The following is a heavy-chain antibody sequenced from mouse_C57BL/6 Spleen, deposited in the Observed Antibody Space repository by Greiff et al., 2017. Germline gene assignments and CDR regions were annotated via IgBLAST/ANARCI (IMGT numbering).Heavy chain of an antibody. V-gene: IGHV5-6*01. Sequence: EVKLMESGGDLVKPGGSLKLSCAASGFTFSSYGMSWVRQTPDKRLEWVATISSGGSYTYYPDSVKGRFTISRDNAKNTLYLQMSSLKSEDTAMYYCARHEAAQTLDYWGQGTTLTVSS. CDR2: ISSGGSYT. CDR1: GFTFSSYG. CDR3: ARHEAAQTLDY. D-gene: IGHD3-2*02. J-gene: IGHJ2*01.